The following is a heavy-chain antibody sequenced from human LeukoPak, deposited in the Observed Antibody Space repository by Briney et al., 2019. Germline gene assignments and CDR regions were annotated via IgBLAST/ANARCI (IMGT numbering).Heavy chain of an antibody. V-gene: IGHV4-61*02. CDR1: GASIDFESYY. D-gene: IGHD1-26*01. J-gene: IGHJ1*01. CDR2: IDHVGVT. CDR3: ARGHDYYSEYFQH. Sequence: PSETLSLTCTVSGASIDFESYYWSWVRQPPGKGLEWIGRIDHVGVTNYNPSLQSRVTISLDTSQKQFSLKLNSVTAADTAVYYCARGHDYYSEYFQHWGQGTLVSVSS.